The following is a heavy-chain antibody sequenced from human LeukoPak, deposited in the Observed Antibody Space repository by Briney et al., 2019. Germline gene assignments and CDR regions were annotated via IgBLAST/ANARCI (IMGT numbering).Heavy chain of an antibody. D-gene: IGHD3-22*01. V-gene: IGHV1-2*02. J-gene: IGHJ4*02. CDR3: ARGPLMYHYDSSGYYWAY. CDR1: GYTFTGYY. CDR2: INPNSGGT. Sequence: ASVKVSCKASGYTFTGYYMHWVRQAPGQGLEWMGWINPNSGGTNYAQKFQGRVTMTRDTSISTAYMELSRLRSDDTAVYYCARGPLMYHYDSSGYYWAYWGQGTLVTVSS.